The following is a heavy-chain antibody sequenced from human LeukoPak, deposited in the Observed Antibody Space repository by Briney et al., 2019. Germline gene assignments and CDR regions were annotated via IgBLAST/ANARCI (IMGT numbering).Heavy chain of an antibody. Sequence: GGSLRLSCAASGFTFSSYWMSWVRQAPGKGLEWVANIKQDGSEKCYVDSVKGRFTISRDNAKNSLYLQMNSLRAEDTAVYYCARGLQQPSSWFDPWGQGTLVTVSS. CDR1: GFTFSSYW. D-gene: IGHD6-13*01. CDR3: ARGLQQPSSWFDP. CDR2: IKQDGSEK. J-gene: IGHJ5*02. V-gene: IGHV3-7*01.